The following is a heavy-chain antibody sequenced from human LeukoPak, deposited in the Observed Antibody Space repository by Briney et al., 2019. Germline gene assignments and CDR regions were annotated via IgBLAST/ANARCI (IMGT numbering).Heavy chain of an antibody. CDR2: VFDGKTT. CDR1: GESLNYYY. Sequence: ASDTLSLTCAVYGESLNYYYWSWIRQSPEKGLEWIGEVFDGKTTNYNPSLKSRVTISAVTSSNQFSLNLKSVTAADTAVSYCASGAWATRLHSWAQGTLVIVSS. V-gene: IGHV4-34*12. D-gene: IGHD5-24*01. CDR3: ASGAWATRLHS. J-gene: IGHJ4*02.